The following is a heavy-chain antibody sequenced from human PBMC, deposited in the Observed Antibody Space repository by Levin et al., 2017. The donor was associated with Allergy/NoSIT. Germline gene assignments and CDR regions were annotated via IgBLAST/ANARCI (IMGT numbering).Heavy chain of an antibody. CDR3: ARGYDFWSGPQPDAFDI. V-gene: IGHV3-33*01. J-gene: IGHJ3*02. Sequence: GGSLRLSCAASGFTFSSYGMHWVRQAPGKGLEWVAVIWYDGSNKYYADSVKGRFTISRDNSKNTLYLQMNSLRAEDTAVYYCARGYDFWSGPQPDAFDIWGQGTMVTVSS. D-gene: IGHD3-3*01. CDR2: IWYDGSNK. CDR1: GFTFSSYG.